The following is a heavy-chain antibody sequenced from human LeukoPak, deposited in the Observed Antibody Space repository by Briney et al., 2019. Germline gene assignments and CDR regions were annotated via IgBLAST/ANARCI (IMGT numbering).Heavy chain of an antibody. CDR2: ITSRSSYM. Sequence: PGGSLRLSCAASGLSFSDYSMNWVRQAPGKGLEWVSSITSRSSYMYYGDSVKGRFTISRDNAKNSLYLEMNSLRADDTAVYYCARDGPYISGSGYDWGQGTLVTVSS. CDR1: GLSFSDYS. J-gene: IGHJ4*02. V-gene: IGHV3-21*01. D-gene: IGHD3-3*02. CDR3: ARDGPYISGSGYD.